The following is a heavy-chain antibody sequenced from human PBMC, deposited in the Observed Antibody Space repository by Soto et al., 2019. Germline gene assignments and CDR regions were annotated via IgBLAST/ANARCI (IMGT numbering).Heavy chain of an antibody. J-gene: IGHJ5*02. V-gene: IGHV3-7*01. D-gene: IGHD3-3*01. CDR1: GFTFSSYW. CDR3: ARVKGPIFGVVKVGWFDP. CDR2: IKKDGSEK. Sequence: GGSLRLSCAASGFTFSSYWMSWVRQAPGKGLEWVANIKKDGSEKYYVDSVKGRFTISRDNAKNSLYLQMNSLRAEDTAVYYCARVKGPIFGVVKVGWFDPWGQGTLVTVSS.